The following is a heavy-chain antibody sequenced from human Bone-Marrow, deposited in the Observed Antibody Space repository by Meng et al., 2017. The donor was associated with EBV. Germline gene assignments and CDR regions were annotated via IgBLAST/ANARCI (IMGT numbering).Heavy chain of an antibody. CDR3: ASESGRRFTPDY. D-gene: IGHD3-10*01. CDR1: GCTFRSDA. V-gene: IGHV1-69*01. CDR2: LIPMSDAP. Sequence: QWQLVPSRAKAKKPGSSVKVTSEDCGCTFRSDAISWVRHAPGQVLGWVGALIPMSDAPHYAQKLQGRVTITADESTSTHYMQLSGLRSEDTAVYYCASESGRRFTPDYWGQGTLVTVSS. J-gene: IGHJ4*02.